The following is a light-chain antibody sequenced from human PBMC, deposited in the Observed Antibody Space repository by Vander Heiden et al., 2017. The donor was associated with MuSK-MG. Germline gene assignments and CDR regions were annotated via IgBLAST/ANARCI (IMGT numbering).Light chain of an antibody. CDR3: SSYTSSSTRV. V-gene: IGLV2-14*01. CDR2: EVS. J-gene: IGLJ1*01. Sequence: QSALTQPASVSGSPGQSITISCTGTSSDVGTYKYVSWYQHHPGKAPKLMIYEVSNRPSGVSNRFSGSKSGNTASLTISGLQAEDEADYYCSSYTSSSTRVFGTGTKVTVL. CDR1: SSDVGTYKY.